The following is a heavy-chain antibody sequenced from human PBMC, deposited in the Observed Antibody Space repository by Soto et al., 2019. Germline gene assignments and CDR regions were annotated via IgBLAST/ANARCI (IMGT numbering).Heavy chain of an antibody. V-gene: IGHV3-11*01. CDR3: ARPGCSSTSCYHLYYYYYMDV. D-gene: IGHD2-2*01. J-gene: IGHJ6*03. CDR2: ISSSGSTI. CDR1: GFTFSDYY. Sequence: PGGSLRLSCAAPGFTFSDYYMSWIRQAPGKGLEWVSYISSSGSTIYYADSVKGRFTISRDNAKNSLYLQMNSLRAEDTAVYYCARPGCSSTSCYHLYYYYYMDVWGKGTTVTVSS.